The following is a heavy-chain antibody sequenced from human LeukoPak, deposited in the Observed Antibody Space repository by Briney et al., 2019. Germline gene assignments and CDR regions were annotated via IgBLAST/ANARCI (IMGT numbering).Heavy chain of an antibody. CDR3: AKDYQYGSGSYYTFDS. CDR1: GFTFSSYS. D-gene: IGHD3-10*01. J-gene: IGHJ4*02. Sequence: GGSLRLSCAASGFTFSSYSMNWVRQAPGKGLEWVSSISSSSSYIYYADSVKGRFTIPRDNAKNSLYLQMNSLRAEDTAVYYCAKDYQYGSGSYYTFDSWGQGTLVTVSS. V-gene: IGHV3-21*01. CDR2: ISSSSSYI.